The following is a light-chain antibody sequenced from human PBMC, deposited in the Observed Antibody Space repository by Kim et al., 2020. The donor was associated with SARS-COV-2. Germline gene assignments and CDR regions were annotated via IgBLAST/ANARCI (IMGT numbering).Light chain of an antibody. J-gene: IGLJ3*02. Sequence: QPVLTQPASVSGSPGQSITISSTGTSSDVGGYNYVSWYQQHPGKTPNLMIYDVSNRPSGVSNRFSGSKSGNTASLTISGLQAEDEADYYCSSYTSSNTSWVFGGGTQLTVL. CDR3: SSYTSSNTSWV. CDR2: DVS. V-gene: IGLV2-14*03. CDR1: SSDVGGYNY.